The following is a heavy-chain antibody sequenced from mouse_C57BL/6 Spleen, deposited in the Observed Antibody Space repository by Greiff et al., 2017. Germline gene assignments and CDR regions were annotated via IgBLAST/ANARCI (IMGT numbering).Heavy chain of an antibody. CDR3: ARRHGSSCYAMDY. V-gene: IGHV1-50*01. CDR1: GYTFTTYW. D-gene: IGHD1-1*01. Sequence: QVQLQQPGAELVKPGASVKLSCKVSGYTFTTYWMQWVKQRPGQGLEWIGEMDPSDSYTNYNRKFKGKAKLNVDTSSSTAYIPLSSLTSEDSAVDYCARRHGSSCYAMDYWGQGTSVTVSS. J-gene: IGHJ4*01. CDR2: MDPSDSYT.